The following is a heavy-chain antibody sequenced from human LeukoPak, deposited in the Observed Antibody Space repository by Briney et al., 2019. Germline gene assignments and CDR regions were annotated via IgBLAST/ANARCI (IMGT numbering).Heavy chain of an antibody. Sequence: QTGGSLRLSCAASGFTFSSYSMNWVRQAPGKGLEWVSYISSSSSTIYYADSVKGRFTVSRDNARTSLFLQMNSLRDEDTAVYYCARGPGYCSGGSCPDYWGQGTLVTVSS. CDR2: ISSSSSTI. V-gene: IGHV3-48*02. D-gene: IGHD2-15*01. CDR3: ARGPGYCSGGSCPDY. J-gene: IGHJ4*02. CDR1: GFTFSSYS.